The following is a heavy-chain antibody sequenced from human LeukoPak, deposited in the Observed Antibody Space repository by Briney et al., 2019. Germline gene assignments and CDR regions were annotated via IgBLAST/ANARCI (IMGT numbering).Heavy chain of an antibody. CDR3: AGENGSYSHFDY. CDR2: IYYSGST. J-gene: IGHJ4*02. V-gene: IGHV4-59*01. D-gene: IGHD1-26*01. Sequence: PSETLSLTCTVSGGSISSYYWSWIRQPPGKGLEWIGYIYYSGSTNYNPSLKSRVTISVDTSKNQFSLKLSSVTAADTAVYYCAGENGSYSHFDYWGQGTLVTVSS. CDR1: GGSISSYY.